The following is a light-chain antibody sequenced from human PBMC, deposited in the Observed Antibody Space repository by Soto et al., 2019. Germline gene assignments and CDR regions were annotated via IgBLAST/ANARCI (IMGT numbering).Light chain of an antibody. Sequence: IQMTQSPSSLSASVLYIVTISCRSSQGIGNALGWYQQKPGKPPKVLIYGASNLQRGVPSRFSGSGSGTEFTLTISSLQPDDFATYYCQNYNSYSEEFGQGTKVDIK. CDR3: QNYNSYSEE. CDR2: GAS. CDR1: QGIGNA. V-gene: IGKV1-17*01. J-gene: IGKJ1*01.